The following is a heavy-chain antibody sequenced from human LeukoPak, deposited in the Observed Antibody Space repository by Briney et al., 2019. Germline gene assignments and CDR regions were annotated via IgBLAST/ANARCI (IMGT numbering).Heavy chain of an antibody. CDR3: ARDTGTGYYRLDY. D-gene: IGHD1-26*01. Sequence: PGRSLRLSCAASGFTFSRYGMHWVRQAPGKGLEWVAVIWFDGSKKDYADSVKGRFTISRDNSGSTLSLQMNRLRAEDTAVYYCARDTGTGYYRLDYWGPGTLVTVSS. CDR2: IWFDGSKK. J-gene: IGHJ4*02. CDR1: GFTFSRYG. V-gene: IGHV3-33*01.